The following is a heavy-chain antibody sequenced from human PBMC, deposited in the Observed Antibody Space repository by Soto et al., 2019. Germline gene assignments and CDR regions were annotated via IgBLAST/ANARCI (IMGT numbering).Heavy chain of an antibody. Sequence: QVQLVQSGAEVKKPGASVKVSCKVSGYTVTELSMHWVRQAPGKGLEWMGGFDPEDGETTYAQKFQCGVTMTEDTSTDTSYMELSSLRSEDTAVYYCATEYFDSTALYYFDYWGQGTLVTVSS. J-gene: IGHJ4*02. CDR1: GYTVTELS. CDR2: FDPEDGET. CDR3: ATEYFDSTALYYFDY. V-gene: IGHV1-24*01. D-gene: IGHD3-22*01.